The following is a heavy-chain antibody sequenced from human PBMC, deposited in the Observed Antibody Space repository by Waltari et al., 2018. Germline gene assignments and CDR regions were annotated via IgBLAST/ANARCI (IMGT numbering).Heavy chain of an antibody. CDR1: GFSFRGLT. Sequence: EVPLVESGGGLVQPGWSLNLSSSPCGFSFRGLTIHWVRQTPGGGLEWVGRIRRQPFNYATAYSESVKGRFTISREDSKNTAYLQMNNLMTEDTAVYYCSGGEVTGTDFWGQGTLVTVSS. J-gene: IGHJ4*02. V-gene: IGHV3-73*01. CDR2: IRRQPFNYAT. D-gene: IGHD2-21*01. CDR3: SGGEVTGTDF.